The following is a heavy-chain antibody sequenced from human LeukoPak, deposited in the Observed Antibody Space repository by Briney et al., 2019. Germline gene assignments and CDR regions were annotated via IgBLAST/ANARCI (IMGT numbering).Heavy chain of an antibody. CDR3: ARSPKPHSSGLYYFDY. D-gene: IGHD6-19*01. Sequence: SETLSLTCTVSGGSISSSSYYWGWIRQPPGKGLEWFGSIYYSGSTYYNPSLKSRVTISVDTSKNQFSLKLSSVTAADTAVYYCARSPKPHSSGLYYFDYWGQGTLVTVSS. J-gene: IGHJ4*02. CDR2: IYYSGST. V-gene: IGHV4-39*01. CDR1: GGSISSSSYY.